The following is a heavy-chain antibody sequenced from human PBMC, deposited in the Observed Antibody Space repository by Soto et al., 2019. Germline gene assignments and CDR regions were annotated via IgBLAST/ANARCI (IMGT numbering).Heavy chain of an antibody. CDR1: GFTFSYYG. J-gene: IGHJ6*02. V-gene: IGHV3-30*18. CDR3: AKEIEDAAIRLDFYYYGLDV. CDR2: ISYDGSRE. D-gene: IGHD2-2*02. Sequence: PGGSLRLSCTGSGFTFSYYGIHWVRQAPGKGLEWVALISYDGSREYYADSVKDRFTISRDNSKNTLYLEMNRVKPEDTAVYYCAKEIEDAAIRLDFYYYGLDVWGQGTTVTVSS.